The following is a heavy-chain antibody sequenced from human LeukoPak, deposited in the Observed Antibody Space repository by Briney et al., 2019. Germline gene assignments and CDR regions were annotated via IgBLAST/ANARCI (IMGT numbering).Heavy chain of an antibody. Sequence: SETLSLTCTISGGSISSYYWSWIRQPPGKGLEWIGYIYYSGSTNYNPSLKSRVTISVDTFKNQFSLKLSSVTAADTAVYYCARDGPVGATSYYYYMDVWGKGTTVTVSS. CDR1: GGSISSYY. V-gene: IGHV4-59*01. CDR2: IYYSGST. D-gene: IGHD1-26*01. CDR3: ARDGPVGATSYYYYMDV. J-gene: IGHJ6*03.